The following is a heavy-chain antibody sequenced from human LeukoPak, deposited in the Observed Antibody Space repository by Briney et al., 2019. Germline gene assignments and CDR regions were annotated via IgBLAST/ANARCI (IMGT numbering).Heavy chain of an antibody. CDR1: GGTFSSYA. CDR2: IIPIFGTA. J-gene: IGHJ6*02. V-gene: IGHV1-69*01. CDR3: ARLVFYYDSSGYYYGRYGMDV. Sequence: SVKVSCKASGGTFSSYAISWVRQAPGQGLEWMGGIIPIFGTANYAQKFQGRVMITADESTSTAYLELSSLRSEDTAVYYCARLVFYYDSSGYYYGRYGMDVWGQGTTVTVSS. D-gene: IGHD3-22*01.